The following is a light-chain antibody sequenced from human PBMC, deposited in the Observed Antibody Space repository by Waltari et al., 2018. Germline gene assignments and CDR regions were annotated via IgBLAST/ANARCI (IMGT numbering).Light chain of an antibody. CDR2: EET. J-gene: IGLJ2*01. V-gene: IGLV6-57*04. CDR1: SGSIASNY. CDR3: QSYDSNNPVV. Sequence: NFMLTQPHSVSESPGKTVTISCTRSSGSIASNYVQWYQQRPGSAPTTVIYEETQRPPWVADRLSAAFDSSTNSAALTISGLKTEDEADYYCQSYDSNNPVVFGGGTKLTVL.